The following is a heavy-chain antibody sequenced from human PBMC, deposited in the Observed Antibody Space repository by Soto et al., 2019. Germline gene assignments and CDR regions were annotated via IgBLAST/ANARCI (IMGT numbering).Heavy chain of an antibody. CDR2: TYYRSKWYN. V-gene: IGHV6-1*01. D-gene: IGHD3-10*01. J-gene: IGHJ5*02. CDR3: ARGRVTTVRGVLNWFDP. CDR1: GDSVSSNSAA. Sequence: SQTLSLTCAISGDSVSSNSAAWNWIRQSPSRGLEWLGRTYYRSKWYNDYAVSVKSRITINPDTSKNQFSLQLNSVTPEDTAVYYCARGRVTTVRGVLNWFDPWGQGTLVTVSS.